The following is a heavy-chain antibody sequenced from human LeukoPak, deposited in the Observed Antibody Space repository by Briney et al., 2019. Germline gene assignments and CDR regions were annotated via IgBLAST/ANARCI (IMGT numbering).Heavy chain of an antibody. J-gene: IGHJ4*02. CDR1: GGSFSGYY. V-gene: IGHV4-34*01. CDR3: ARLGLDPGSGDY. Sequence: SETQSLTCAAYGGSFSGYYWSWIRQPPGKGLEWIGEINHSGSTNYNPSLKSRVTISVDTSKNQFSLKLSSVTAADTAVYYCARLGLDPGSGDYWGQGTLVTVSS. D-gene: IGHD3-10*01. CDR2: INHSGST.